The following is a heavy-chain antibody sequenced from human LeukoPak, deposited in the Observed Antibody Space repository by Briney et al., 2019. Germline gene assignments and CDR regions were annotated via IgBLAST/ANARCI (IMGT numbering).Heavy chain of an antibody. D-gene: IGHD1-26*01. Sequence: GASVKVSCKASGYTFTGYYMHWVRQAPGQGLEWMGWINPNSGGTNYAQKFQGRVTMTRDTSISTAYMELSRLGSDDTAVYYCARVPADISSGSSLVYFDFWGQGTLVTVSS. CDR2: INPNSGGT. V-gene: IGHV1-2*02. CDR1: GYTFTGYY. J-gene: IGHJ4*02. CDR3: ARVPADISSGSSLVYFDF.